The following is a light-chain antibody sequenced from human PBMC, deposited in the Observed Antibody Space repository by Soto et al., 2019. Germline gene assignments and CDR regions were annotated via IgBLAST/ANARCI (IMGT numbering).Light chain of an antibody. J-gene: IGKJ1*01. Sequence: EIVETQSPATLSVSPGESVTLSCRASLTMNYNIAWNKHKPGQAPRLLILGASSRATGVPGRFSGSGFGTEGTLSLSRLPSDDLAVCYGQQYNERPPWTFGQGTTVEMK. CDR3: QQYNERPPWT. V-gene: IGKV3-15*01. CDR1: LTMNYN. CDR2: GAS.